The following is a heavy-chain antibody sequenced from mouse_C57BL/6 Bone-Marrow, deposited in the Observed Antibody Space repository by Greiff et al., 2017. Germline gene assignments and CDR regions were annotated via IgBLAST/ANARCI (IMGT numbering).Heavy chain of an antibody. J-gene: IGHJ4*01. CDR1: GYTFTNYW. D-gene: IGHD2-4*01. Sequence: VQLVESGAELVRPGTSVKMSCKASGYTFTNYWIGWAKQRPGHGLEWIGDIYPGGGYTNYNEKFKGKATLTADKSSSTAYMHFSSLTSEDSALYSCARQGDYDCYAMDYWGQGTSVTVSS. V-gene: IGHV1-63*01. CDR2: IYPGGGYT. CDR3: ARQGDYDCYAMDY.